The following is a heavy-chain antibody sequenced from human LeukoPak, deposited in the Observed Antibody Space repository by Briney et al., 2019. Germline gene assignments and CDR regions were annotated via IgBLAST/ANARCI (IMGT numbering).Heavy chain of an antibody. Sequence: PSETLSLTCAVYGGSFSGYYWSWIRQPPGKGLEWIGEINHSGGTNYNPSLKSRVTISVDTSKNQFSLKLSSVTAADTAVYYCARSSSGWYLFDPWGQGTLVTVSS. D-gene: IGHD6-19*01. J-gene: IGHJ5*02. CDR2: INHSGGT. CDR1: GGSFSGYY. CDR3: ARSSSGWYLFDP. V-gene: IGHV4-34*01.